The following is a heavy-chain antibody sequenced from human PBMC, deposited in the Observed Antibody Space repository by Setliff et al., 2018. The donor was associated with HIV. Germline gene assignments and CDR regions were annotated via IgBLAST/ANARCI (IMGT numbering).Heavy chain of an antibody. D-gene: IGHD3-3*01. Sequence: SETLSLTCPVSGPSVSNTDYYWGWIRLPPGKGLEWIASIHHSGSTWYNPSLKSRVTISADMSKNQFSLKLFSVTAADTAVYYCARPSFGIGVGSIFDSWGQGTVVTVSS. CDR2: IHHSGST. V-gene: IGHV4-39*01. CDR3: ARPSFGIGVGSIFDS. J-gene: IGHJ4*02. CDR1: GPSVSNTDYY.